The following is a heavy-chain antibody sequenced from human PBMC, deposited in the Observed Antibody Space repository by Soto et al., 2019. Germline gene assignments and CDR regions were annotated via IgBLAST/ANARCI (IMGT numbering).Heavy chain of an antibody. CDR1: GFTFSDYW. Sequence: GGSLRLSCAASGFTFSDYWMHWVRQDPGKGLVWVSHIDSDGSTTNYADSVKGRFTISRDNAKNTLYLQMNSLRAEDTAVYYCARDWGYPGYFDYWGQGARVTVSS. CDR2: IDSDGSTT. CDR3: ARDWGYPGYFDY. D-gene: IGHD3-16*01. V-gene: IGHV3-74*01. J-gene: IGHJ4*02.